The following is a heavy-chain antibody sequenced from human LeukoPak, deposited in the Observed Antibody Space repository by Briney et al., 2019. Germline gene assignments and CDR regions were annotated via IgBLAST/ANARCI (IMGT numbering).Heavy chain of an antibody. V-gene: IGHV4-39*01. CDR1: RDSVSRSSYY. Sequence: SETLSLTCSVSRDSVSRSSYYWSWIRQPPGKGLEWIGEINHSGSTNYNPSLKSRVTISVDTPKNQFSLKLSSVAAADTAVYYCARHSGRYSYGNGYYWGQGTLVTVSS. CDR3: ARHSGRYSYGNGYY. J-gene: IGHJ4*02. D-gene: IGHD5-18*01. CDR2: INHSGST.